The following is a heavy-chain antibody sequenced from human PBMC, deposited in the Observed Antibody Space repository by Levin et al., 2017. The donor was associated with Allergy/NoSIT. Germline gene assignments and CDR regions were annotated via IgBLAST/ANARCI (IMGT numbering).Heavy chain of an antibody. CDR2: VRNTGTT. D-gene: IGHD6-6*01. CDR1: GGSISSSGYC. CDR3: ARQTDGSSKTDY. Sequence: SQTLSLTCTFSGGSISSSGYCWGWIRQPPGKGLEWIGMVRNTGTTYYNPPLKSRVTMSVDTSKNQFSLKLSSVTAADTAVDYCARQTDGSSKTDYWGQGTLVTVAS. V-gene: IGHV4-39*01. J-gene: IGHJ4*02.